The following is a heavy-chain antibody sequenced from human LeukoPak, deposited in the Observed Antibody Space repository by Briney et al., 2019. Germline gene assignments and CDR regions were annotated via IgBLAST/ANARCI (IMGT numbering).Heavy chain of an antibody. J-gene: IGHJ5*02. CDR1: GYTFTGYY. CDR2: INPNSGGT. CDR3: ARDLGYDFLDNWFDP. V-gene: IGHV1-2*02. Sequence: GASVKVSCKASGYTFTGYYMHWVRQAPGQGLEWMGWINPNSGGTNYAQKFQGRVTMIRDTSISTAYMELSRLRSDDTAVYYCARDLGYDFLDNWFDPWGQGTLVTVSS. D-gene: IGHD3-3*01.